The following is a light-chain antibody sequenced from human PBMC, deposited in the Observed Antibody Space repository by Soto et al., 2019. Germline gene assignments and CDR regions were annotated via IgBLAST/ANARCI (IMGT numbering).Light chain of an antibody. J-gene: IGKJ1*01. CDR2: GTS. CDR3: QQYNTWPPRT. V-gene: IGKV3-15*01. CDR1: QSVSSN. Sequence: EIVMTQSPATLSVSPGARATLSCRASQSVSSNLAWYQQKPGQAPRLLIYGTSTRATGIPARFSGSGSGTEFTLTISSLQSEDFAVYYCQQYNTWPPRTFGQGTKVDIK.